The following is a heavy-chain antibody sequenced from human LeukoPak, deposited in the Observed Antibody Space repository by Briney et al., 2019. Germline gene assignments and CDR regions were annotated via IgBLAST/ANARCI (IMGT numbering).Heavy chain of an antibody. CDR2: IYYSGST. J-gene: IGHJ3*02. D-gene: IGHD2-2*01. V-gene: IGHV4-59*01. CDR3: ARGGRSAANAFDI. CDR1: GGSISSYY. Sequence: SETLSLTCTVSGGSISSYYWSWIRQPPGKGLEWIGYIYYSGSTDYNPSLKSRVTISVDTSKNQFSLKLSSVTAADTAVYYCARGGRSAANAFDIWGQGTMVTVSS.